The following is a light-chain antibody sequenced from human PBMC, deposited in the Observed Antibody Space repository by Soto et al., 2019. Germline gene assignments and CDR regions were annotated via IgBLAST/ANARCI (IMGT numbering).Light chain of an antibody. CDR1: QSISCW. CDR2: KAS. V-gene: IGKV1-5*03. CDR3: QQYNSYPYT. Sequence: IQVTQSPSTLSASVGDRVTITCRASQSISCWLAWYQQKPGRAPKLLIYKASSLESGVPSRFSGSGSGTEFTLTISSLQPDDFATYYCQQYNSYPYTFGQGTKVDIK. J-gene: IGKJ2*01.